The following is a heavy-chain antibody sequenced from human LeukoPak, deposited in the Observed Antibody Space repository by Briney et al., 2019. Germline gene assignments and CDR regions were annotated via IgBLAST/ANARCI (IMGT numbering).Heavy chain of an antibody. J-gene: IGHJ3*02. V-gene: IGHV4-34*01. CDR2: INHSGST. D-gene: IGHD2-2*02. Sequence: SETLSLTCAVYGGSFSGYYWSWIRQPPGKGLEWIGEINHSGSTNYNPSLKSRDTISVDTSKNQFSLKLSSVTAADTAVYYCARRVVPAAIRAFDIWGQGTMVTVSS. CDR1: GGSFSGYY. CDR3: ARRVVPAAIRAFDI.